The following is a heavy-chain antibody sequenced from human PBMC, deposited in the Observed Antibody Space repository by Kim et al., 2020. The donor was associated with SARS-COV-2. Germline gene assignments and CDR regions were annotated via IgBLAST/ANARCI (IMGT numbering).Heavy chain of an antibody. J-gene: IGHJ5*02. CDR3: TADDYGGWFDP. V-gene: IGHV3-15*01. D-gene: IGHD4-17*01. Sequence: TDYAAPVKGRFTISRDDSKNTLYLQMNSLKTEDTAVYYCTADDYGGWFDPWGQGTLVTVSS. CDR2: T.